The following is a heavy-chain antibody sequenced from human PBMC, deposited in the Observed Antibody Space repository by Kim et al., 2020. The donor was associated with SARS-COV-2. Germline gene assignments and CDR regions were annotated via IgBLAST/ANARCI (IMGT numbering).Heavy chain of an antibody. Sequence: GSLRLSCAASGFAFSRYSLNWVRQRPGKGLEWISSISGSGSHIFAAESMKGRFTISRDNAKNSLYLQMNSLRGEDTAVYYCARASLGDRSSWYFFDFWGQGALVTVSS. CDR1: GFAFSRYS. CDR2: ISGSGSHI. V-gene: IGHV3-21*01. D-gene: IGHD2-2*01. CDR3: ARASLGDRSSWYFFDF. J-gene: IGHJ4*02.